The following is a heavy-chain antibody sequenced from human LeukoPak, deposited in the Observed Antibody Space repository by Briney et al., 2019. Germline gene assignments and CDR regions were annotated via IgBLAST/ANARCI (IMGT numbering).Heavy chain of an antibody. D-gene: IGHD3-10*01. Sequence: GASVKVSCKASGYTFTSYAMHWVRQAPGQRLEWMGWINAGNGNTKYSQKFQGRVTITRDTSASTAYMELSSLRSEDTAVYYCAREYGAYYYGSGSYYNDWGQGTLVTVSS. J-gene: IGHJ4*02. CDR3: AREYGAYYYGSGSYYND. V-gene: IGHV1-3*01. CDR1: GYTFTSYA. CDR2: INAGNGNT.